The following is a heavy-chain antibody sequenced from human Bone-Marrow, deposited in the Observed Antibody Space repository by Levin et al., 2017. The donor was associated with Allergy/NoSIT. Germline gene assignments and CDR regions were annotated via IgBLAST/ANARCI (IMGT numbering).Heavy chain of an antibody. CDR3: ARFAAYTSGSYYFDY. CDR1: GFTFNDYY. CDR2: ISPDTTYI. V-gene: IGHV3-11*03. Sequence: TTGGSLRLSCAASGFTFNDYYMAWIRQVPGKGPQWLSYISPDTTYINYADSVRGRFTISRDRVKNSMFLQMNNLGADDSAVYFCARFAAYTSGSYYFDYWGQGTLVTVSS. D-gene: IGHD3-16*01. J-gene: IGHJ4*02.